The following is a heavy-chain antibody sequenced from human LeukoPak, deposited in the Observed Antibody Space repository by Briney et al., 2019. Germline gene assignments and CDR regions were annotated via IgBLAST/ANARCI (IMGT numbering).Heavy chain of an antibody. D-gene: IGHD3-10*01. CDR3: AKGRLWFGDYYYYGMDV. CDR1: GFTFSSYA. CDR2: ISGSGGST. V-gene: IGHV3-23*01. Sequence: PGGSLRLSCAASGFTFSSYAMSWVRQAPGKGLEWVSAISGSGGSTYYADSVKGRFTISRDNFKNTLYLQMNSLRAEDTAVYYCAKGRLWFGDYYYYGMDVWGQGTTVTISS. J-gene: IGHJ6*02.